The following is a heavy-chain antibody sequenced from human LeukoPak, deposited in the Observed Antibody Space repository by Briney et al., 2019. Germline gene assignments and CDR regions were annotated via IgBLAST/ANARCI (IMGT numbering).Heavy chain of an antibody. J-gene: IGHJ3*02. CDR3: ARDVSAGEYSSLGDAFDI. CDR1: GFTLSSYE. CDR2: ISSSSSYI. D-gene: IGHD6-6*01. Sequence: SGGSLRLSCAASGFTLSSYEMNWVRQAPGKGLEWVSSISSSSSYIYYADSVKGRFTISRDNAKNLLYLQMNSLRAEDTAVYYCARDVSAGEYSSLGDAFDIWGQGTMVTVSS. V-gene: IGHV3-21*01.